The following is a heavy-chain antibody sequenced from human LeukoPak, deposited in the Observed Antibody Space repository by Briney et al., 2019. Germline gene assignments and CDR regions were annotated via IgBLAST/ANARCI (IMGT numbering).Heavy chain of an antibody. CDR2: ISYDGSNK. CDR3: AKDFLYSSSWYLDY. Sequence: PGGSLRLSCAASGFTFSSYGMHWVRQAPGKGLEWVAVISYDGSNKYYADSVKGRFTISRDNSKNTLYLQMNSLRAEDTAVYYCAKDFLYSSSWYLDYWGQGTLVTVSS. V-gene: IGHV3-30*18. J-gene: IGHJ4*02. D-gene: IGHD6-13*01. CDR1: GFTFSSYG.